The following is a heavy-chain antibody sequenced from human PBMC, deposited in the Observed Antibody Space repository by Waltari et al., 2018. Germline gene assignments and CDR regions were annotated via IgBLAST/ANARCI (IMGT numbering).Heavy chain of an antibody. D-gene: IGHD3-22*01. CDR1: GYSISSGYY. CDR2: IYHSGST. Sequence: QVQLQESGPGLVKPSETLSLTCAVSGYSISSGYYWGWIRQPPGKGLEWIGSIYHSGSTYYNPSLKSRVTISVDTSKNQFSLKLSSVTAADTAVYYCARAPSAYYYDSSGYFDAFDIWGQGTMVTVSS. CDR3: ARAPSAYYYDSSGYFDAFDI. V-gene: IGHV4-38-2*01. J-gene: IGHJ3*02.